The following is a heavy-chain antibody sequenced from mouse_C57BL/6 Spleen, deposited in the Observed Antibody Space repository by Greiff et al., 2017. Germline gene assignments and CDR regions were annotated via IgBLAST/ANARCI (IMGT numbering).Heavy chain of an antibody. V-gene: IGHV1-26*01. CDR1: GYTFTDYY. D-gene: IGHD3-3*01. J-gene: IGHJ2*01. CDR2: INPNNGGT. CDR3: AGSGGWALYYFDY. Sequence: EVQLQQSGPELVKPGASVKISCKASGYTFTDYYMNWVKQSHGKSLEWIGDINPNNGGTSYNQKFKGKATLTVDKSSSTAYMELRSLTSEDSAVYYCAGSGGWALYYFDYWGQGTTLTVSS.